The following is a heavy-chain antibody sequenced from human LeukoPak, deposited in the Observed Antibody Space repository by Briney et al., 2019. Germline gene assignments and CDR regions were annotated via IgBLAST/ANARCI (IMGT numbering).Heavy chain of an antibody. CDR3: ARTRRGYCSSTSCSNWFDP. J-gene: IGHJ5*02. D-gene: IGHD2-2*01. V-gene: IGHV1-2*02. CDR2: INPNSGGT. Sequence: ASVKVSCKASGYTFTGYYMHWVRQAPGQGLEWMGWINPNSGGTNYAQKFQGRVTMTRGTSTSTVYMELSSLRSEDTAVYYCARTRRGYCSSTSCSNWFDPWGQGTLVTVSS. CDR1: GYTFTGYY.